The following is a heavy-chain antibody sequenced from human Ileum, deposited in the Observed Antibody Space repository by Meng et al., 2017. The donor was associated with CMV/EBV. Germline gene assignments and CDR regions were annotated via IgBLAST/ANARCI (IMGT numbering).Heavy chain of an antibody. V-gene: IGHV3-72*01. CDR3: ASSRQQWLVY. CDR2: TRNKANSYTT. CDR1: GFTFSDHY. D-gene: IGHD6-19*01. J-gene: IGHJ4*02. Sequence: GESLQISCAASGFTFSDHYMDWVRQAPGKGLEWVGRTRNKANSYTTEYAASVKGRFTISRDDSKNSLYLQMNSLKTEDTAVYYCASSRQQWLVYWGQGTLVTVSS.